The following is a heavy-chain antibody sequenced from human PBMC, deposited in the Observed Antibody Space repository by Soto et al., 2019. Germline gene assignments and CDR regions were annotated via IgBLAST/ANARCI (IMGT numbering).Heavy chain of an antibody. D-gene: IGHD1-1*01. CDR1: GFTFSSYW. Sequence: GGSLRLSCAASGFTFSSYWMHWVRQAPGKGLVWVSRINSDGSSTSYADSVKGRFTISRDNAKNTLYLQMNSLRAEDTAVYYFASLENFAGGMDVWGQGTKVTVSS. J-gene: IGHJ6*02. CDR3: ASLENFAGGMDV. V-gene: IGHV3-74*01. CDR2: INSDGSST.